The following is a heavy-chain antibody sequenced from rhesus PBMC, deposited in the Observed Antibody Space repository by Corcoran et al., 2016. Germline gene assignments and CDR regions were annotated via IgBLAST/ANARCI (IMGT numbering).Heavy chain of an antibody. CDR2: IYRNSDGT. J-gene: IGHJ4*01. Sequence: QVQLQESGPGVVKPSETLSLTCAVSGGTISSGYYYWSWIRQPPGQGLELIGGIYRNSDGTNDNPALKTRVTISKAPSKNQVSLKLSSVTATDTAVYYCARDYYSGSYPYYFDYWGQGVLVTVPS. CDR1: GGTISSGYYY. D-gene: IGHD3-16*01. V-gene: IGHV4S12*01. CDR3: ARDYYSGSYPYYFDY.